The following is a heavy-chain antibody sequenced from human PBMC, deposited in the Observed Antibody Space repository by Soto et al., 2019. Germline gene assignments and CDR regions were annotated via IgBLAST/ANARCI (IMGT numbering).Heavy chain of an antibody. D-gene: IGHD3-16*02. CDR2: ISYDGSNK. Sequence: GGSLRLSCAASGFTFSSYGMHWVRQAPGKGLEWVAVISYDGSNKYSADSVKGRFTISRDNSKNTLYLQMNGLRADDTALYFCAKSRVFIGAIVTLLDSWGQGTQVTVSS. V-gene: IGHV3-30*18. J-gene: IGHJ4*02. CDR3: AKSRVFIGAIVTLLDS. CDR1: GFTFSSYG.